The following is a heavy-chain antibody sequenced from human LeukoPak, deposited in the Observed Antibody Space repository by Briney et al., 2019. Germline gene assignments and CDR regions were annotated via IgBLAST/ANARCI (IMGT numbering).Heavy chain of an antibody. J-gene: IGHJ4*02. Sequence: SGTLSLTCAVSGGSISSSSYYWGWIRQPPGKGLEWIGSIYYSGSTYYNPSLKSRVTISVDTSKNQFSLKLSSVTAADTAVYYCARSSSSWYYYFDYWGQGTLVTVSS. V-gene: IGHV4-39*01. CDR2: IYYSGST. CDR3: ARSSSSWYYYFDY. CDR1: GGSISSSSYY. D-gene: IGHD6-13*01.